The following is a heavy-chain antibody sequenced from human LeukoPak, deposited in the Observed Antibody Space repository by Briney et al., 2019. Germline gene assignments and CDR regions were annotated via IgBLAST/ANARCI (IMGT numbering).Heavy chain of an antibody. CDR2: ISWNSGSI. J-gene: IGHJ6*02. CDR1: GFTFDDYA. D-gene: IGHD1-26*01. CDR3: AKDGGSYDAYGMDV. V-gene: IGHV3-9*01. Sequence: SLRLSCAASGFTFDDYAMHWVRQAPGKGLEWVSGISWNSGSIGYADSVKGRFTISRDNAKNSLYLQMNSLRAEDTALYYCAKDGGSYDAYGMDVWGQGTTVTVSS.